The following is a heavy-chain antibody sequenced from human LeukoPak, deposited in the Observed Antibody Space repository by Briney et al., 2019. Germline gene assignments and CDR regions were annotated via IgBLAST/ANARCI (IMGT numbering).Heavy chain of an antibody. CDR3: ARRTSSSWFFDY. J-gene: IGHJ4*02. CDR2: INYSGST. CDR1: GGSISSSNYY. Sequence: SETLPLTCTVSGGSISSSNYYWAWIRQPPGKGLEWIGSINYSGSTYYNPSLKSRVTTSVDTSKNQFSLKMSSVTAADTAVYYCARRTSSSWFFDYWGQGTLVTVSS. V-gene: IGHV4-39*01. D-gene: IGHD6-13*01.